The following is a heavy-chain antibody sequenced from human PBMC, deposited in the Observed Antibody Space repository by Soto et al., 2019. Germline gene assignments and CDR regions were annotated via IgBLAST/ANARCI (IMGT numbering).Heavy chain of an antibody. CDR3: AREDDGGDRDYYGLDV. Sequence: SVTLSRTGTVSDLYTSFHHYQWTRVRQTPRKGLEWIGYVHYSGSVLYNPSLQSRVSISVDTSKNQFSLKLSSVTAADTAVYFCAREDDGGDRDYYGLDVWGQGTTVTVSS. V-gene: IGHV4-30-4*01. CDR2: VHYSGSV. D-gene: IGHD2-21*02. J-gene: IGHJ6*02. CDR1: DLYTSFHHYQ.